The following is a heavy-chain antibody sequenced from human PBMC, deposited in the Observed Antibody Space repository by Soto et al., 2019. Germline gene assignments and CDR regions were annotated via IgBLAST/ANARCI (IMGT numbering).Heavy chain of an antibody. CDR3: ASGAAGGFLLAY. Sequence: SETLSLTCTVSGASINSGGYYWSWIRHLPGKGLECIGYVYFTGSTYYNPSLGSRVAISLDTSQNHFSLKLSSVTAAGAAVCCCASGAAGGFLLAYWGQGTLVTVSS. CDR1: GASINSGGYY. J-gene: IGHJ4*02. D-gene: IGHD2-15*01. CDR2: VYFTGST. V-gene: IGHV4-31*03.